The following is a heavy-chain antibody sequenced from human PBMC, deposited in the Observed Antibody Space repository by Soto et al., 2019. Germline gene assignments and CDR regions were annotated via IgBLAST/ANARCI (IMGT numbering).Heavy chain of an antibody. CDR1: GYTFTSYG. V-gene: IGHV1-18*01. J-gene: IGHJ4*02. CDR2: ISAYNGNT. CDR3: ARGRYYDFWSGLFDY. Sequence: ASVKVSCKASGYTFTSYGISWVRQAPGQGLEWMGWISAYNGNTNYAQKLQGRVTMTTDTSTSTAYMELRSLRSDDTAVYYCARGRYYDFWSGLFDYWGQGTLVTVSS. D-gene: IGHD3-3*01.